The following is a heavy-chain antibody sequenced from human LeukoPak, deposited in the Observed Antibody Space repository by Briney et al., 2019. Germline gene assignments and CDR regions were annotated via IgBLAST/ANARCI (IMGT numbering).Heavy chain of an antibody. V-gene: IGHV4-39*07. CDR1: GGSISSSSYY. CDR3: ARSLHEGGGVWFDP. CDR2: IYYSGST. D-gene: IGHD2-15*01. Sequence: SETLSLTCTVSGGSISSSSYYWGWIRQPPGKGLEWIGSIYYSGSTYYNPSLKSRVTISVDTSKNQFSLKLSSVTAADTAVYYCARSLHEGGGVWFDPWGQGTLVTVSS. J-gene: IGHJ5*02.